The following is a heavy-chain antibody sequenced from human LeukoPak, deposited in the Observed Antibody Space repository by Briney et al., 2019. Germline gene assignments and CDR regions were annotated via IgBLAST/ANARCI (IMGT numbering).Heavy chain of an antibody. CDR3: AKDFYDSSGSRYDY. CDR1: GFTFSSYA. CDR2: IDGGGGRT. V-gene: IGHV3-23*01. Sequence: GGSLRLSCLTSGFTFSSYAMSWVRQAPGVGLEWVSAIDGGGGRTWHADSVRGRFTISRDNSKNTLFMQMNSLRAEDTAVYYCAKDFYDSSGSRYDYWGQGTLVTVSS. D-gene: IGHD3-22*01. J-gene: IGHJ4*02.